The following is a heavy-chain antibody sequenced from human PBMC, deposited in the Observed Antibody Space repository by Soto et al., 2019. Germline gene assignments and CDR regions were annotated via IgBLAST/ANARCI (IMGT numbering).Heavy chain of an antibody. CDR1: GFTFSSYA. CDR3: ARDHLDYDFWSGTFDY. J-gene: IGHJ4*02. CDR2: ISYDGSNK. Sequence: QVQLVESGGGVVQPGRSLRLSCAASGFTFSSYAMHWVRQAPGKGLEWVAVISYDGSNKYYADSVKGRFTISRDNSKNTLYLQMNSLRAEDTAVSYCARDHLDYDFWSGTFDYWGQGTLVTVSS. V-gene: IGHV3-30-3*01. D-gene: IGHD3-3*01.